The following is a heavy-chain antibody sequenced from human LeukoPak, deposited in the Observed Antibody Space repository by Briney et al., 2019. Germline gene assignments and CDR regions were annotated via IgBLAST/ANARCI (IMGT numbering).Heavy chain of an antibody. CDR2: IYYSGST. CDR1: GGSISSSSYY. J-gene: IGHJ4*02. CDR3: ARVVGGVRGVIGY. D-gene: IGHD3-10*01. V-gene: IGHV4-39*01. Sequence: SETLSLTCTVSGGSISSSSYYWGWIRQPPGKGLEWIGSIYYSGSTYYNPSLKSRVTISVDTSKNQFSLKLSSVTAADTAVYYCARVVGGVRGVIGYWGQGTLVTVSS.